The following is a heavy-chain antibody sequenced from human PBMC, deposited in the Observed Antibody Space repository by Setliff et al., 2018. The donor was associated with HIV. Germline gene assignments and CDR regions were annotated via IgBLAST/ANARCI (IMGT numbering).Heavy chain of an antibody. Sequence: PGGSLRLSCADSGFTLGGHFMSWIRQAPGKGLEWVSYIGYSGTPIYYADSVKGRFTISRDNAENSLFLQMNSLRVEDTAVYYCAGHWGNAFDIWGQGTMVTVS. CDR2: IGYSGTPI. J-gene: IGHJ3*02. D-gene: IGHD7-27*01. V-gene: IGHV3-11*04. CDR3: AGHWGNAFDI. CDR1: GFTLGGHF.